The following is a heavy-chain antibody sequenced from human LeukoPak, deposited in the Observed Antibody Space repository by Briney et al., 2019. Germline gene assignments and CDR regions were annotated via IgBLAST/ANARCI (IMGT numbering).Heavy chain of an antibody. CDR2: ISGSGTDI. CDR3: ARVQLGIPAVDI. Sequence: GGSLRLSCEASGFTFSDPYMSWIRQAPGKGLECLPYISGSGTDINYADSVRGRFTISRDNAKNSLYLQMNSLRAEDTAVYYCARVQLGIPAVDIWGQGTMVTVSS. J-gene: IGHJ3*02. D-gene: IGHD2-21*01. V-gene: IGHV3-11*04. CDR1: GFTFSDPY.